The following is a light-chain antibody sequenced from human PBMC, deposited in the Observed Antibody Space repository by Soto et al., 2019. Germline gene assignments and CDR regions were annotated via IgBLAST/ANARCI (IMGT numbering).Light chain of an antibody. CDR1: QGIKND. CDR3: QQYNSYPWT. J-gene: IGKJ1*01. CDR2: AAS. Sequence: IQMTQSPSSLSASVGDRVTITCRASQGIKNDVAWYQQKPGKAPNLLIYAASSLQSGVPSRFSGSGSGTEFTLTISSLQPDDFATYYCQQYNSYPWTFGQGTKVDIK. V-gene: IGKV1-17*01.